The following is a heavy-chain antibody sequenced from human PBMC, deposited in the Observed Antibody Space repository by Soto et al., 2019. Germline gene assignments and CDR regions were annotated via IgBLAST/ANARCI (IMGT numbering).Heavy chain of an antibody. J-gene: IGHJ4*02. Sequence: GESLKTFRKGSGYSFTNYWIGWVRQMPGKGLEWMGIIYPGDSDTRYSPFCQGQVTISADTTISTSYLQWSSLTASDTAMYYCATGGYGSSTSCYNVIDDWGQGTLVTVSS. CDR1: GYSFTNYW. CDR2: IYPGDSDT. CDR3: ATGGYGSSTSCYNVIDD. D-gene: IGHD2-2*02. V-gene: IGHV5-51*01.